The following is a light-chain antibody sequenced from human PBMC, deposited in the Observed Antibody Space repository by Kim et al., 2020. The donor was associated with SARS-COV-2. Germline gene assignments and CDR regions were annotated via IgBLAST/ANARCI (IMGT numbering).Light chain of an antibody. J-gene: IGKJ4*01. CDR2: GAS. CDR3: QQYGT. V-gene: IGKV3-20*01. CDR1: QSLSSSY. Sequence: TLFLSPGEIATLSCRASQSLSSSYLAWYHQKPGQAPRLLIYGASSRATGIPDRFSGSGSGTDFTLTISRLEPEDFAVYYCQQYGTFGGGTKVDIK.